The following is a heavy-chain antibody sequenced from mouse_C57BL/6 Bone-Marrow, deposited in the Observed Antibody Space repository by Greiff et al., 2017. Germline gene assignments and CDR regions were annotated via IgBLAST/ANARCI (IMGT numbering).Heavy chain of an antibody. CDR3: ARLGIRWYFDV. J-gene: IGHJ1*03. CDR1: GFTFSSYT. CDR2: ISGCGGNT. V-gene: IGHV5-9*04. Sequence: EVQGVESGGGLVKPGGSLKLSCAASGFTFSSYTMSWVRQTPEKRLEWVATISGCGGNTYYPDSVKGRFTISRDNAKNTLYLQMSSLRSEDTAVYYCARLGIRWYFDVWGTGTTVTVSS. D-gene: IGHD2-4*01.